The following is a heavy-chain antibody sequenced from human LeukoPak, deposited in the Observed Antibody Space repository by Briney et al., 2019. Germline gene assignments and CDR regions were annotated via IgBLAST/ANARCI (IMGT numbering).Heavy chain of an antibody. V-gene: IGHV3-7*01. CDR1: GFTFSSYW. CDR3: ARDHYDFWSGYRRGTFDY. J-gene: IGHJ4*02. D-gene: IGHD3-3*01. CDR2: IKQDGSEK. Sequence: GGSLRLSCAASGFTFSSYWVSWVRQAPGKGLEGVANIKQDGSEKYYMDSVKGRFTISRDNAKNSLYLQMNSLRAEDTAVYYCARDHYDFWSGYRRGTFDYWGQGTLVTVSS.